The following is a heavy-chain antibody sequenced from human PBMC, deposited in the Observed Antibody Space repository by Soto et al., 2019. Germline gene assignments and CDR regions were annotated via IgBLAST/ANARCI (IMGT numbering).Heavy chain of an antibody. CDR3: AKGGRFLEWDFDN. J-gene: IGHJ4*02. V-gene: IGHV4-61*01. CDR1: GGSVSSGSYY. CDR2: INHSGST. Sequence: PSETLSLTCTVSGGSVSSGSYYWSWIRQPPGKGLEWIGEINHSGSTNYNPSLKSRVTISVDTSKNQFSLKLSSVTAADTAVYYCAKGGRFLEWDFDNWGQGTLVTVSS. D-gene: IGHD3-3*01.